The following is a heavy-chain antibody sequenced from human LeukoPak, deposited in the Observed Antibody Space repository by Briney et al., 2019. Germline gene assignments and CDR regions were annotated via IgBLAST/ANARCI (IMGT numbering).Heavy chain of an antibody. CDR3: ATSSDSSGND. Sequence: ETLSLTCAVYGGSFSGYYWSWIRQPPGKGLEWVANIKGDGSYKYYVDSVKGRFTISRDNAKSSLYLQMNTLRAEDTAVYYCATSSDSSGNDWGQGILVTVSS. V-gene: IGHV3-7*03. J-gene: IGHJ4*02. CDR1: GGSFSGYY. CDR2: IKGDGSYK. D-gene: IGHD3-22*01.